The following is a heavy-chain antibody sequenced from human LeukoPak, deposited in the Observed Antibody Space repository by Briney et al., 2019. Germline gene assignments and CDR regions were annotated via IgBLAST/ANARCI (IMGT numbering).Heavy chain of an antibody. V-gene: IGHV4-39*07. CDR1: GGSISSKSYY. CDR2: KSNSGSS. D-gene: IGHD4-17*01. J-gene: IGHJ4*02. CDR3: ARQPSGDSGGYFDY. Sequence: PSETLSLTCTVSGGSISSKSYYWGWIRQPPGKGLESIGSKSNSGSSFYNPSLKSRVTMSIDTPNNQFFLKLDSVTAADTAVYFCARQPSGDSGGYFDYWGQGALVTVSS.